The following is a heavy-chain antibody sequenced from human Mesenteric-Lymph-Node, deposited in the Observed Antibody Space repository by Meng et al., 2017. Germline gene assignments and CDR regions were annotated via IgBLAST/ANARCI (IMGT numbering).Heavy chain of an antibody. V-gene: IGHV1-69*06. Sequence: QVLVVQAGAEVKKPGSSVKVSCKASGGTFSSYAISWVRQAPGQGLEWMGGIIPIFGTANYAQKFQGRVTITADKSTSTAYMELSSLRSEDTAVYYCARVQAWGGSYFSYFDYWGQGTLVTVSS. CDR2: IIPIFGTA. CDR1: GGTFSSYA. D-gene: IGHD1-26*01. CDR3: ARVQAWGGSYFSYFDY. J-gene: IGHJ4*02.